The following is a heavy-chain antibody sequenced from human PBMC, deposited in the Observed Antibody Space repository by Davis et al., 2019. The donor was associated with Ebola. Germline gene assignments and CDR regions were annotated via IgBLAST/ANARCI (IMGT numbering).Heavy chain of an antibody. CDR2: IYHSGST. Sequence: SETLSLTCAVSGGSISSSNWWSWVRQPPGKGLEWIGEIYHSGSTNYNPSLKSRVTISVDKSKNQFSLKLSSVTAADTAVYYCARGQLAARPGYYYGMDVWGQGTTVTVSS. J-gene: IGHJ6*02. D-gene: IGHD6-6*01. CDR1: GGSISSSNW. CDR3: ARGQLAARPGYYYGMDV. V-gene: IGHV4-4*02.